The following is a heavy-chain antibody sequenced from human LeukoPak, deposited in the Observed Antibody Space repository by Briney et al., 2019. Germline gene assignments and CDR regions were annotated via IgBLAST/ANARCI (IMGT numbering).Heavy chain of an antibody. J-gene: IGHJ6*02. CDR2: INPNSGGT. CDR3: ASSYSGSRYYYYYGMDV. V-gene: IGHV1-2*02. D-gene: IGHD1-26*01. Sequence: ASVKVSCKASRYTFTDYYMHWVRQAPGQGLEWMGWINPNSGGTNYAQKFQGRVTMTRDTSISTAYMELSRLRSDDTAVYYCASSYSGSRYYYYYGMDVWGQGTTVTVSS. CDR1: RYTFTDYY.